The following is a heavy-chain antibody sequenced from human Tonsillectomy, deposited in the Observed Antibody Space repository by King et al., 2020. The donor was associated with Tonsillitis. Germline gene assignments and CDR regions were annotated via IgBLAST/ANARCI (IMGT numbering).Heavy chain of an antibody. J-gene: IGHJ4*02. CDR3: ARVHGGTNLDY. CDR2: ISSSGSTI. CDR1: GFTFSSYE. Sequence: VQLVESGGGLVQPGGSLRLSCAASGFTFSSYEMNWVRQAPGKGLEWVSYISSSGSTIYYADSGKGRFTVSRDNAKNSLYLQMNSRGAEDTAVYYCARVHGGTNLDYWGQGTLVTVSS. V-gene: IGHV3-48*03. D-gene: IGHD4-23*01.